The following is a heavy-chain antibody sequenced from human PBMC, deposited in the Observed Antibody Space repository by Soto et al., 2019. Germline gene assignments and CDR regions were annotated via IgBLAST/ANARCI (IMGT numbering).Heavy chain of an antibody. V-gene: IGHV3-30-3*01. CDR3: ARDRGTGTTVFGYYGMDV. CDR1: GFTFSSYA. CDR2: ISYDGSNK. J-gene: IGHJ6*02. D-gene: IGHD1-7*01. Sequence: GGSLGLSCAASGFTFSSYAMHWVRQAPGKGLEWVAVISYDGSNKYYADSVKGRFTISRDNSKNTLYLQMNSLRAEDTAVYYCARDRGTGTTVFGYYGMDVWGQGTTVTVSS.